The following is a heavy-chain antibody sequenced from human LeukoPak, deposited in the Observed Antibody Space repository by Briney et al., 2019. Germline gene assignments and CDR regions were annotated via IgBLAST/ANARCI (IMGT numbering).Heavy chain of an antibody. CDR1: GFTFSSYG. V-gene: IGHV3-30*03. CDR2: ISYDGSNK. J-gene: IGHJ4*02. Sequence: GGSLRLSCAASGFTFSSYGMHWVRQAPGKGLEWVAVISYDGSNKYYADSVKGRFTISRDNSKNTLYLQMNSLRAEDTAVYYCARGASGSYIYYFDYWGQGTLVTVSS. CDR3: ARGASGSYIYYFDY. D-gene: IGHD3-10*01.